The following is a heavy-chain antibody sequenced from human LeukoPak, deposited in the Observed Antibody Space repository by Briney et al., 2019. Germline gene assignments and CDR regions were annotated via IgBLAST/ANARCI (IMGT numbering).Heavy chain of an antibody. J-gene: IGHJ4*02. V-gene: IGHV4-34*01. D-gene: IGHD3-22*01. CDR2: INRSGST. Sequence: PSETLSLTCAVYGGSFSGYYWSWIRQPPGKGLWWIGEINRSGSTNYNPSLKSRATISVDTSKNQFSLKLSSVTAADTAVYYCARGAYYYDSSGYHTYYLDYWGQGTLVTVSS. CDR1: GGSFSGYY. CDR3: ARGAYYYDSSGYHTYYLDY.